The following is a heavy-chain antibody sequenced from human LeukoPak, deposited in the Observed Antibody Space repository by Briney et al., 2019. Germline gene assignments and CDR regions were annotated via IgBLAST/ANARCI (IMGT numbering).Heavy chain of an antibody. Sequence: SETLSLTCTVSGGSISSYYWGWIRQPPGKGLEWIGYIYYSGSTNYNPSLKSRVTISVDTSKNQFSLKLSSVTAADTAVYYCARELYSSGWYFDYWGQGTLVTVSS. D-gene: IGHD6-19*01. CDR3: ARELYSSGWYFDY. CDR2: IYYSGST. J-gene: IGHJ4*02. CDR1: GGSISSYY. V-gene: IGHV4-59*01.